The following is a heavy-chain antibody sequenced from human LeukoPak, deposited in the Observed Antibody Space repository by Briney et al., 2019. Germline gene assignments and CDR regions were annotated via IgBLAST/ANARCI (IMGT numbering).Heavy chain of an antibody. CDR1: GFTFDDYA. CDR3: AKDQRESDIAVAGTGGMDV. J-gene: IGHJ6*02. V-gene: IGHV3-9*01. CDR2: ISWNSGSI. D-gene: IGHD6-19*01. Sequence: GGSLRLSCAASGFTFDDYAMHWVRQAPGKGLEWVSGISWNSGSIGYADSVKGRFTISRDNAKNSLYLQMNSLRAEDTALYYCAKDQRESDIAVAGTGGMDVWGQGTTVTVSS.